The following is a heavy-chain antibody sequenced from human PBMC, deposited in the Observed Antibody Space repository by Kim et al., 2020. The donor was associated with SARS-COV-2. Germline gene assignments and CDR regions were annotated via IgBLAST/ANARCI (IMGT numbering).Heavy chain of an antibody. CDR1: GFKFSSYY. CDR2: INYDGSER. CDR3: ARDATSVRLEGRLYFYY. J-gene: IGHJ6*03. V-gene: IGHV3-7*01. Sequence: GGSLRLSCAASGFKFSSYYMTWVRQAPGKGLEWVANINYDGSERYYVDSVTGRFIISRDDAKNSLYLQMNSLRAEDTAVYYCARDATSVRLEGRLYFYY. D-gene: IGHD6-6*01.